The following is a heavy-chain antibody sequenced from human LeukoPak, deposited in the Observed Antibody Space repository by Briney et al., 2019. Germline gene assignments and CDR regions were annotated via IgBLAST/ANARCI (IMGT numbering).Heavy chain of an antibody. V-gene: IGHV1-18*01. CDR2: ISAYNGNT. CDR3: ARDRSGWYRPFDY. J-gene: IGHJ4*02. Sequence: ASVKVSCKASGYTFTSYGISWVRQAPGQGLEWMGWISAYNGNTNYAQKFQGRVTMTRDTSISTAYMELSRLRSDDTAVYYCARDRSGWYRPFDYWGQGTLVTVSS. CDR1: GYTFTSYG. D-gene: IGHD6-19*01.